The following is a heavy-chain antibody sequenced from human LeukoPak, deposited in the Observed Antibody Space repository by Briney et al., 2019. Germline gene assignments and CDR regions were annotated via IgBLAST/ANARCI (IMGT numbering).Heavy chain of an antibody. CDR1: GGSFSGYY. CDR3: ATKGDYGSGNYNWFDP. J-gene: IGHJ5*02. V-gene: IGHV4-34*01. Sequence: PSETLSLTCAVYGGSFSGYYWSWIRQPPGKGLEWIGEINHSGSTNYNPSLKSRVTISVDTSKNQFPLKLSSVTAADTAVYYCATKGDYGSGNYNWFDPWGQGTLVTVSS. CDR2: INHSGST. D-gene: IGHD3-10*01.